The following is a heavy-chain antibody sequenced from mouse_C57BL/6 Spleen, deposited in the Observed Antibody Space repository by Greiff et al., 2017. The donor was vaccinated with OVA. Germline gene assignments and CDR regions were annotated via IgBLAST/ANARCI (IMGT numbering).Heavy chain of an antibody. CDR3: ARWDYEHWYFDV. D-gene: IGHD2-4*01. CDR1: GYTFTDYN. V-gene: IGHV1-22*01. CDR2: INPNNGGT. Sequence: EVKLQQSGPELVKPGASVKMSCKASGYTFTDYNMHWVKQSHGKSLEWIGYINPNNGGTSYNQKFKGKATLTVNKSSSTAYMELRSLTSEDSAVYYCARWDYEHWYFDVWGTGTTVTVSS. J-gene: IGHJ1*03.